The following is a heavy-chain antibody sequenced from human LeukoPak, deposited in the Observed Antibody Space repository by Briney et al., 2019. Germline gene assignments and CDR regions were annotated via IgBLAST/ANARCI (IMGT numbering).Heavy chain of an antibody. CDR2: IPYDGSNK. CDR3: ARVSGTDY. J-gene: IGHJ4*02. Sequence: GGSLRLSCAASGFTFSSYWMSWVRQAPGKGLEWVAVIPYDGSNKYYADSVKGRFTISRDNSKNTLYLQMNSLRAEDTAVYYCARVSGTDYWDQGTLVTVSS. D-gene: IGHD3-10*01. CDR1: GFTFSSYW. V-gene: IGHV3-30*03.